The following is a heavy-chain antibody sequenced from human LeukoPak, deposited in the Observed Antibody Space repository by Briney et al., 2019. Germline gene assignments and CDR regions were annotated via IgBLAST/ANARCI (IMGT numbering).Heavy chain of an antibody. V-gene: IGHV4-34*01. CDR2: INHSGST. J-gene: IGHJ4*02. D-gene: IGHD3-3*01. Sequence: SETLSLTCAVYGGSFSGYYWSWIRQPPGKGLEWIGEINHSGSTNYNPSLKSRVTISVDTSKNQFSLKLSSVTAADTAVYYCARGYHFWSGYYRRYYFDYWGQGTLVTVSS. CDR3: ARGYHFWSGYYRRYYFDY. CDR1: GGSFSGYY.